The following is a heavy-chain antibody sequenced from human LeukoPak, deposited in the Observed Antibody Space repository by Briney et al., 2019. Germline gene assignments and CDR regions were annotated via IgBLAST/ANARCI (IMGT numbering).Heavy chain of an antibody. Sequence: GESLQISCKGSGYSFTTYWIGWVRQVPGKGLEWMGIIYPGDSDPRYSPSFQGQVTISADTSISTAYLQWSSLKASDSAMYYCVRHGLGSSWFGFDYWGQGTLVTVSS. CDR3: VRHGLGSSWFGFDY. CDR1: GYSFTTYW. V-gene: IGHV5-51*01. D-gene: IGHD6-13*01. CDR2: IYPGDSDP. J-gene: IGHJ4*02.